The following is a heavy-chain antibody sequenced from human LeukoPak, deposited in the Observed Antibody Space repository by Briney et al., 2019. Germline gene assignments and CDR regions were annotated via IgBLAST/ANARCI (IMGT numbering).Heavy chain of an antibody. CDR2: IYADGGGGGT. CDR1: GVTVSTNY. D-gene: IGHD5-12*01. CDR3: SRDRSRGYSFT. V-gene: IGHV3-53*01. Sequence: WGSLRLSCAVSGVTVSTNYMGWVRQAPGKGLEWVSVIYADGGGGGTYYADSVKGRFTISRDNSRNTLYLQMSNLRADDTAMYYCSRDRSRGYSFTWGQGTLVTVS. J-gene: IGHJ5*02.